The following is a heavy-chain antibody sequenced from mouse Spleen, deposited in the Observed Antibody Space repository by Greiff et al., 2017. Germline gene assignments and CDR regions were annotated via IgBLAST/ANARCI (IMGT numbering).Heavy chain of an antibody. CDR3: ARARSSWFAY. CDR1: GFTFTDYY. J-gene: IGHJ3*01. CDR2: IRNKANGYTT. V-gene: IGHV7-3*02. D-gene: IGHD1-1*01. Sequence: EVMLVESGGGLVQPGGSLRLSCATSGFTFTDYYMSWVRQPPGKALEWLGFIRNKANGYTTEYSASVKGRFTISRDNSQSILYLQMNTLRAEDSATYYCARARSSWFAYWGQGTLVTVSA.